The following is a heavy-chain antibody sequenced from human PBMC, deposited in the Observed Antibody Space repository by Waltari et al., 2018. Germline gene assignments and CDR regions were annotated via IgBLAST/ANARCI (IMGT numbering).Heavy chain of an antibody. Sequence: QVQLVESGGGVVQPGRSLRLSCAASGFTFSSYGMHWVRPATGKGLEWVAVIWYDGSNKYYADSVKGRFTISRDNSKNTLYLQMNSLRAEDTAVYYCARGSELRFLEWLFPVDYWGQGTLVTVSS. CDR1: GFTFSSYG. CDR3: ARGSELRFLEWLFPVDY. V-gene: IGHV3-33*01. J-gene: IGHJ4*02. CDR2: IWYDGSNK. D-gene: IGHD3-3*01.